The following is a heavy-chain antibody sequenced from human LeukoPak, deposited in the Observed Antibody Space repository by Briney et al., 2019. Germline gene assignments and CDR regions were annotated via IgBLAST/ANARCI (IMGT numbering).Heavy chain of an antibody. CDR1: GFSFSGHW. CDR2: ISPTGSTT. D-gene: IGHD4-23*01. CDR3: ARVSDYGGNSLGY. Sequence: GGSLRLSCTASGFSFSGHWMHWARQLPGKGLVWVSRISPTGSTTSYADSVKGRFTVSRDNAKNTLYLQMNSLRAEDTAVYYCARVSDYGGNSLGYWGQGTLVTVSS. J-gene: IGHJ4*02. V-gene: IGHV3-74*01.